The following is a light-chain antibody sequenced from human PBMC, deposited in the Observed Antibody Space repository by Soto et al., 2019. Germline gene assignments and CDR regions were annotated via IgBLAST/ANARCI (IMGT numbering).Light chain of an antibody. V-gene: IGKV1-5*03. CDR1: QRIDTW. CDR3: QEYETFSPLT. J-gene: IGKJ1*01. Sequence: DIQMTQSPSIVSASVGDRVTITCRASQRIDTWLAWYQQKPGKAPKLLIYKATTLQSGVPSRFSGSGSGTEFTLAISSLEPDDFATYYCQEYETFSPLTFGQGTKVEVK. CDR2: KAT.